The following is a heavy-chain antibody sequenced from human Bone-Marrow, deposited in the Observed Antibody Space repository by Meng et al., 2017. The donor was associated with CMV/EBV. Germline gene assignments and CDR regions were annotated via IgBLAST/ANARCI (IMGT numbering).Heavy chain of an antibody. CDR1: GYTFTSYA. D-gene: IGHD3-22*01. CDR2: SNAGNGNT. J-gene: IGHJ5*02. V-gene: IGHV1-3*02. Sequence: ASVKVSCKASGYTFTSYAMHWVRQAPGQRLEWMGWSNAGNGNTKYSQEFQGRVTITRDTSASTAYMELSSLRSEDTAVYYCARGISMIVGDGLYHWFDPWGQGTLVTVSS. CDR3: ARGISMIVGDGLYHWFDP.